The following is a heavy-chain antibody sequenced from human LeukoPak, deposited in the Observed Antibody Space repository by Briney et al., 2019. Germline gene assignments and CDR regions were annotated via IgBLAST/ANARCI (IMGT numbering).Heavy chain of an antibody. V-gene: IGHV3-33*01. D-gene: IGHD6-13*01. CDR1: GFTFSSYG. CDR2: IWYDGSNK. CDR3: ARDRVAAVDY. J-gene: IGHJ4*02. Sequence: PGGSLRLSCAASGFTFSSYGMHWVRQAPGKGLEWVAVIWYDGSNKYYADSVKGRFTISRDNSKNTLYLQMNSLRAEDTAVYCCARDRVAAVDYWGQGTLVTVSS.